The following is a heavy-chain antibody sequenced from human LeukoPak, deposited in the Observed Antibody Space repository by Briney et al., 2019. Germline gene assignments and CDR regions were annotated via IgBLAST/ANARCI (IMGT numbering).Heavy chain of an antibody. CDR1: GFTFSSYG. Sequence: GGSLRLSCAASGFTFSSYGMHWVRQAPGKGLEWVAVISYDGSNKYYADSVKGRFTISRDNSKNTLYLQMNSLRAEDTALYYCAKDFKYSGSYPDYWGQGTLVTVSS. CDR3: AKDFKYSGSYPDY. CDR2: ISYDGSNK. D-gene: IGHD1-26*01. V-gene: IGHV3-30*18. J-gene: IGHJ4*02.